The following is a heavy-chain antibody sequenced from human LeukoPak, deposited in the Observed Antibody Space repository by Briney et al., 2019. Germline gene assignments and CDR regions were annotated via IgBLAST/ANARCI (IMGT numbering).Heavy chain of an antibody. D-gene: IGHD2-15*01. V-gene: IGHV1-18*01. J-gene: IGHJ5*02. CDR2: ISTYDHDT. Sequence: GASVKVSCKASGYTFTYYGISWVRQAPGQGLEWMAWISTYDHDTNYAQKFRGRVTMTTDTSTSTAYMELRSLGSDDTAVYYCVRDYFCSGGTCDDCFDPWGQGTLVTVSS. CDR1: GYTFTYYG. CDR3: VRDYFCSGGTCDDCFDP.